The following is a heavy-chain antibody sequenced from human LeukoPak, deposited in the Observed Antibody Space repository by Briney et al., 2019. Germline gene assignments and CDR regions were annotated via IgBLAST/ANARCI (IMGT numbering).Heavy chain of an antibody. CDR3: ARDVGYYYDSSGYRQPFDY. V-gene: IGHV1-18*01. D-gene: IGHD3-22*01. J-gene: IGHJ4*02. Sequence: ASVKVSCKASGYTFTSYGISWVRQAPGQGLEWMGWISAYNGNTNYAQKLQGRVTMTTDTSTSTAYMELRSLRSDDTAVYYCARDVGYYYDSSGYRQPFDYWGQGTLVIVSS. CDR1: GYTFTSYG. CDR2: ISAYNGNT.